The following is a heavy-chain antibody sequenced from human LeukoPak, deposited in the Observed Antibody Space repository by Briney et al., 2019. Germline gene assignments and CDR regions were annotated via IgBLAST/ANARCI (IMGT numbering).Heavy chain of an antibody. D-gene: IGHD6-19*01. V-gene: IGHV3-23*01. CDR3: AKDYVEWLAFYYFDS. CDR1: GFTFSSYA. J-gene: IGHJ4*01. Sequence: SGGSLRLSCAASGFTFSSYAMSRVRQAPGKGLEWVSAMSGSGGSTYYADSVKGRFTISRDNSKNTLYLQMNSLRAEDTAVYYCAKDYVEWLAFYYFDSWGQGTLVTVSS. CDR2: MSGSGGST.